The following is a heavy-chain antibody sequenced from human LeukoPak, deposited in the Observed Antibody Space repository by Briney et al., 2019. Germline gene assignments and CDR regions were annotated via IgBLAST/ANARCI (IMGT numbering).Heavy chain of an antibody. J-gene: IGHJ4*02. Sequence: ASVKVSCKASGYTFTSYAMHWVRQAPGQRLEWMGWINAGNGNIKCSQKFQGRVTITRDTSASTAYMELSSLRSEDTAVYYCAREGYYGSSAYAYWGQGTLVTVSS. CDR1: GYTFTSYA. CDR3: AREGYYGSSAYAY. CDR2: INAGNGNI. V-gene: IGHV1-3*01. D-gene: IGHD3-22*01.